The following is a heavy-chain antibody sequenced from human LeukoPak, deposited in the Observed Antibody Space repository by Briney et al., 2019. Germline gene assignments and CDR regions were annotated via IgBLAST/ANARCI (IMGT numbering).Heavy chain of an antibody. V-gene: IGHV3-23*01. CDR3: ARAAGDYVWGSYRFNYYYYYMDV. Sequence: GGSLRLSCAASGFTFSIYAMSWVRQAPGKGLEWVSAISGSAGSTYYADSVKGRFTISRDNSKNTLYLQMGSLRAEDMAVYYCARAAGDYVWGSYRFNYYYYYMDVWGKGTTVTISS. CDR2: ISGSAGST. J-gene: IGHJ6*03. D-gene: IGHD3-16*02. CDR1: GFTFSIYA.